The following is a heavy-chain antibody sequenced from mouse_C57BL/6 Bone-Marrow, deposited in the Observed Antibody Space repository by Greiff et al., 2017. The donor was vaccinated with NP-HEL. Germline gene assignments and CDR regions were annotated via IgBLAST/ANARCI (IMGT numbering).Heavy chain of an antibody. CDR2: IDPSVSYT. D-gene: IGHD1-1*01. CDR1: GYTFTSYW. V-gene: IGHV1-59*01. Sequence: QVQLQQPGAELVRPGTSVKLSCKASGYTFTSYWMHWVKQRPGQGLEWIGVIDPSVSYTNYNQKFKGKATLTVDTSSSTAYMQLSSLTSEDSAVYYCARGTTVVEAYWGQGTLVTVSA. CDR3: ARGTTVVEAY. J-gene: IGHJ3*01.